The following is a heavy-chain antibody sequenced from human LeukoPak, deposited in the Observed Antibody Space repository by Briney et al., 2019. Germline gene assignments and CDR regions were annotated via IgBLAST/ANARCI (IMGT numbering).Heavy chain of an antibody. CDR1: GGSFSGYY. D-gene: IGHD3-9*01. Sequence: SETLSLTCAVYGGSFSGYYWSWIRQPPGKGLEWIGEINHSGSTNYNPSLKSRVTISVDTSKNQFSLKLSSVTAADTAVYYCARGRQKQRITISLIPRLGGYMDVWGKGTTVTISS. CDR2: INHSGST. CDR3: ARGRQKQRITISLIPRLGGYMDV. V-gene: IGHV4-34*01. J-gene: IGHJ6*03.